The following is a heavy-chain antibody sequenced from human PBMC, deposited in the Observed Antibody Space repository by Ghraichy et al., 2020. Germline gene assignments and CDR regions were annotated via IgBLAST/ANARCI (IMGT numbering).Heavy chain of an antibody. CDR2: INWNAGST. CDR1: AFTFDDYG. D-gene: IGHD3-22*01. V-gene: IGHV3-20*04. Sequence: GGSLRLSCAATAFTFDDYGMSWVRQPPGKGLEWVSGINWNAGSTGYADSVKGRFTISRDNAKNSLYLQMNNLRAEDTALYYCARSYSSGYSYGMDVWGQGTPVTVSS. CDR3: ARSYSSGYSYGMDV. J-gene: IGHJ6*02.